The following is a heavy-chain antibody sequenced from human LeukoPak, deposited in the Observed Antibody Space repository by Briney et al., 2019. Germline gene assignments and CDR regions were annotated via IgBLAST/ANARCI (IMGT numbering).Heavy chain of an antibody. J-gene: IGHJ6*03. CDR3: ARDWGYGYEYYMDV. CDR2: INPNSGGT. D-gene: IGHD5-18*01. Sequence: ASVKVSCKASGYTFSIYGFSWVRQAPGQGLEWMGWINPNSGGTNYAQKFQGRVTMTRDTSISTAYMELSRLRSDDTAVYYCARDWGYGYEYYMDVWGKGTTVTVSS. CDR1: GYTFSIYG. V-gene: IGHV1-2*02.